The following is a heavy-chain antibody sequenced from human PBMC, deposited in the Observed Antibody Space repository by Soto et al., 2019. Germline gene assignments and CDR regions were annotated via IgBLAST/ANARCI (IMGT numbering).Heavy chain of an antibody. V-gene: IGHV3-23*01. CDR2: ISGGGSTA. Sequence: EVQLLESGGGLVQPGGSLRLSCAASGFPFSTSAMNWVHQAPGKGLEWVAGISGGGSTAFYADSVKGRFTISRDNAKNTLVLQMDSLRAEDTAIYYCAKDSNKYSSSLRGRYFDYWGQGTLVTVSS. J-gene: IGHJ4*02. CDR3: AKDSNKYSSSLRGRYFDY. D-gene: IGHD3-22*01. CDR1: GFPFSTSA.